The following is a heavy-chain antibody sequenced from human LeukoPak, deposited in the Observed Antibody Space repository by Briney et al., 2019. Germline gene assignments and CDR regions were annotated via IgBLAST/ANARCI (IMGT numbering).Heavy chain of an antibody. J-gene: IGHJ3*02. CDR3: ARDRYYYDSSGSYDAFDI. V-gene: IGHV3-11*06. Sequence: SGGSLRLSCAASGFSFSDYYMSWIRQAPGKGLEWVSDISSSSSFTNYADSVKGRFTISRDNAKNSLYLQMSSLRAEDTAVYYCARDRYYYDSSGSYDAFDIWGQGTMVTVSS. D-gene: IGHD3-22*01. CDR2: ISSSSSFT. CDR1: GFSFSDYY.